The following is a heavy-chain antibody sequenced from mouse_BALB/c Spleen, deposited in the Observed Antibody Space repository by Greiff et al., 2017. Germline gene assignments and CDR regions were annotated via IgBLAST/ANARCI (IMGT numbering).Heavy chain of an antibody. D-gene: IGHD2-2*01. V-gene: IGHV5-6-5*01. CDR1: GFTFSSYA. Sequence: EVQGVESGGGLVKPGGSLKLSCAASGFTFSSYAMSWVRQTPEKRLEWVASISSGGSTYYPDSVKGRFTISRDNARNILYLQMSSLRSEDTAMYYCARRDGYGDFDYWGQGTTLTVSS. CDR3: ARRDGYGDFDY. CDR2: ISSGGST. J-gene: IGHJ2*01.